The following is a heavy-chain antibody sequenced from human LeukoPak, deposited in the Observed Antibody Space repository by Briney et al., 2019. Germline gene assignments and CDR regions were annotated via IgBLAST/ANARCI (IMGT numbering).Heavy chain of an antibody. CDR3: ARDGEAASGYASGGFDS. V-gene: IGHV3-74*01. J-gene: IGHJ4*02. Sequence: GGSLRLSCAPSVFPFSDCAMSWVRQAPGGGGVWVPRFKSDESSTTYADSVKGRFTSSRDNAKNTVYLQMNSPRDEDTAVYYGARDGEAASGYASGGFDSGGQGTLVTVPS. D-gene: IGHD5-12*01. CDR1: VFPFSDCA. CDR2: FKSDESST.